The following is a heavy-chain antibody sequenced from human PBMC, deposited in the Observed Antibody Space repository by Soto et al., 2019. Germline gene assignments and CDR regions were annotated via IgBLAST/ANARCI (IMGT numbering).Heavy chain of an antibody. CDR2: MNPNSGNT. CDR3: ARDLGYDSSALGNGMDV. Sequence: ASVKVSCKASGYTFTSYDINWVLQATGQGLEWMGWMNPNSGNTGYAQKFQGRVTMTRNTSISTAYMELSSLRAEDTAVYYCARDLGYDSSALGNGMDVWGQGTTVTVSS. CDR1: GYTFTSYD. J-gene: IGHJ6*02. D-gene: IGHD3-22*01. V-gene: IGHV1-8*01.